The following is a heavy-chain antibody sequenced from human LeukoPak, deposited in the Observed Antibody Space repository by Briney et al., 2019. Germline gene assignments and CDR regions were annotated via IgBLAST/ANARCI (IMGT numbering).Heavy chain of an antibody. CDR2: IRCDGSNK. J-gene: IGHJ3*02. CDR1: GFTFSNYG. D-gene: IGHD3-16*01. V-gene: IGHV3-30*02. Sequence: GGSLRLSCAASGFTFSNYGMHWVRQAPGKGLEWVAFIRCDGSNKYYADPVKGRFTISRDNSKNTLYLQMNSLRAEDTAVYYCAKTYVWGSYAFDIWGQGTMVTVSS. CDR3: AKTYVWGSYAFDI.